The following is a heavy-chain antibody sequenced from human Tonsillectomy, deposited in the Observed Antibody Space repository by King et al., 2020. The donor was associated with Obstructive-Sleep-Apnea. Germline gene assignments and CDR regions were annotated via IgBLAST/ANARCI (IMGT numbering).Heavy chain of an antibody. J-gene: IGHJ4*02. D-gene: IGHD2-2*02. CDR2: IDPSDSYT. CDR1: GYSFATTW. Sequence: VQLVESGAEVKKPGESLRISCKGSGYSFATTWISWVRQMTGKGLEWMGRIDPSDSYTNYSPSFQGHVTISADKSSSTAYLQWSSLKASDTAMYYCARGYCSSTSCYIFDYWGQGTLVTVSS. V-gene: IGHV5-10-1*03. CDR3: ARGYCSSTSCYIFDY.